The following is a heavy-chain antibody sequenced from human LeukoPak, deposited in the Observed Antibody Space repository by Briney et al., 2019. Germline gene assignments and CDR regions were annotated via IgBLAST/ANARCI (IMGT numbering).Heavy chain of an antibody. V-gene: IGHV4-59*01. CDR3: AGLVVAANKYAFDI. J-gene: IGHJ3*02. D-gene: IGHD2-15*01. CDR1: GGSISSYY. CDR2: IYYSGST. Sequence: ETLSLTCTVSGGSISSYYWSWIRQPPGKGLEWIGYIYYSGSTNYNPSLKSRVTISVDTSKNQFSLKLSSVTAADTAVYYCAGLVVAANKYAFDIWGQGTMVTVSS.